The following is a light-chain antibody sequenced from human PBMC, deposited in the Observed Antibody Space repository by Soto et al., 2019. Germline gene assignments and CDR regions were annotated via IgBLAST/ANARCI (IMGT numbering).Light chain of an antibody. CDR2: GAS. Sequence: ESVLTQSPGTLSLSPGERATLSCRGGQSVSSSYLSWYQQKPGQAPRLLIYGASSRATGIPDRFSGSGSGTNFTLTISRLEPEDFAVYYCQQYGSSPPKTFGQGTKVDIK. CDR3: QQYGSSPPKT. CDR1: QSVSSSY. J-gene: IGKJ1*01. V-gene: IGKV3-20*01.